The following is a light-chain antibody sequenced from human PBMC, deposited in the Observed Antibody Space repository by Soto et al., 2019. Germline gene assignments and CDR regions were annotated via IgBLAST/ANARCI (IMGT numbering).Light chain of an antibody. Sequence: QSALTQPASVSGSPGQSITISCTGTSSDIGGYNSVSWYQQHPGKAPKLVIYAVSNRPSGVSDRFSGSKSGNTASLTISGLQIEDEADYYCSSSTSSVTYVFGTGTKVTVL. CDR1: SSDIGGYNS. CDR3: SSSTSSVTYV. J-gene: IGLJ1*01. CDR2: AVS. V-gene: IGLV2-14*01.